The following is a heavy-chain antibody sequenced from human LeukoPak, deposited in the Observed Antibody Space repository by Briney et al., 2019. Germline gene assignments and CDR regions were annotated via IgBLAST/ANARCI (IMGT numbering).Heavy chain of an antibody. CDR1: GFTFSSYA. V-gene: IGHV3-30*04. CDR3: ARVGGRMTPDYYDSSAFDI. J-gene: IGHJ3*02. Sequence: PGGSLRLSCAASGFTFSSYAMHWVRQAPGKGLEWVAVLSYDGSNKYYADSVKGRFTISRDNSKNTLYLQMNSLRAEDTAVYYCARVGGRMTPDYYDSSAFDIWGQGTMVAVSS. CDR2: LSYDGSNK. D-gene: IGHD3-22*01.